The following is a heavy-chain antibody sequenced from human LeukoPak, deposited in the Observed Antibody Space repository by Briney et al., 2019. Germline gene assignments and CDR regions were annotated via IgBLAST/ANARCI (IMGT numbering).Heavy chain of an antibody. CDR2: MNPNSGNT. V-gene: IGHV1-8*01. Sequence: GASVKVSCKASGYTFTSYDINWVRQATGQGLEWMGWMNPNSGNTGYAQKFQGRVTMTRNTSISTAYMELSSLRSEDTAVYYCARGRGYCSGGSCFPYWFDPWGQGTLVTVSS. CDR3: ARGRGYCSGGSCFPYWFDP. CDR1: GYTFTSYD. J-gene: IGHJ5*02. D-gene: IGHD2-15*01.